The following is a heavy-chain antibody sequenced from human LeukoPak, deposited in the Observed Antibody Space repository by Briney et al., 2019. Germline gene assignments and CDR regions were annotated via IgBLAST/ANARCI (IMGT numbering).Heavy chain of an antibody. D-gene: IGHD1-26*01. J-gene: IGHJ6*03. CDR1: GGSISSYY. Sequence: PSETLSLTCTVSGGSISSYYWSWIRQPPGKGLEWIGYIYYSGSTNYNPSLKSRVTISVDTSKNQFSLKLSSVTAADTAVYYCARVGATTPYYMDVWGKGTTVTISS. CDR3: ARVGATTPYYMDV. V-gene: IGHV4-59*01. CDR2: IYYSGST.